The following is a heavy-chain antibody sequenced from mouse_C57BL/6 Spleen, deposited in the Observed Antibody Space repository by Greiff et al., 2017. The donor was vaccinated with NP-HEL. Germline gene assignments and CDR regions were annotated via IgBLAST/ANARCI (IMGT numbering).Heavy chain of an antibody. CDR2: IDPSDSYT. V-gene: IGHV1-59*01. J-gene: IGHJ1*03. CDR3: ARAAGSSPWYFDV. CDR1: GYTFTSYW. D-gene: IGHD1-1*01. Sequence: QVQLQQSGAELVRPGTSVKLSCKASGYTFTSYWMHWVKQRPGQGLEWIGVIDPSDSYTNYNQKFKGKATLTVDTSSSTAYMQLSSLTSEDSAVYYCARAAGSSPWYFDVRGTGTTVTVSS.